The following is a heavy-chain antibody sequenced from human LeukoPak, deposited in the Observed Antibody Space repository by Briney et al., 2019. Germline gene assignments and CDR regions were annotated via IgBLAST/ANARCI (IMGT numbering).Heavy chain of an antibody. D-gene: IGHD2-2*02. CDR3: AKDSIYTGSARVDY. Sequence: GASLRLSCAASGFTFTSYATTWVRQAPGKGLEWVSTISGDTYTTYYSDSVKGRFTVSRDNSKNTLYLHMNSLRAEDTAIYYCAKDSIYTGSARVDYWGQGTLVTVSS. CDR1: GFTFTSYA. J-gene: IGHJ4*02. V-gene: IGHV3-23*01. CDR2: ISGDTYTT.